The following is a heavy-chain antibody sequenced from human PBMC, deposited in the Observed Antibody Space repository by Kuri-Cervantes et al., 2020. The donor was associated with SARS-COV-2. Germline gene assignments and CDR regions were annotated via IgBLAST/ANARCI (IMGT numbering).Heavy chain of an antibody. J-gene: IGHJ2*01. D-gene: IGHD4-17*01. V-gene: IGHV4-34*01. CDR2: IHHSGTT. Sequence: GSLRLSCAASGFTVSSNYMSWVRQAPGKGLEWIGEIHHSGTTNYNPSLKSRVTISLDTSKNQFSLKLKSMTAADTAVYYCARPYGDDLNWYFDLWGRGTLVTVSS. CDR3: ARPYGDDLNWYFDL. CDR1: GFTVSSNY.